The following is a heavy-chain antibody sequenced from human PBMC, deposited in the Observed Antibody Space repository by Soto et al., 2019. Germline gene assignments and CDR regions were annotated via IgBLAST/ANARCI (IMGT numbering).Heavy chain of an antibody. CDR2: IKSKTDGGTT. CDR1: GFTGSNAW. V-gene: IGHV3-15*01. Sequence: GALRLGGAASGFTGSNAWMSWVREAPGKGLEWVGRIKSKTDGGTTDYAAPVKGRFTISRDDSKNTLYLQMNSLKTEDTAVYYCTTVTTGAADYYYGMDVWGQGTTVT. J-gene: IGHJ6*02. D-gene: IGHD1-26*01. CDR3: TTVTTGAADYYYGMDV.